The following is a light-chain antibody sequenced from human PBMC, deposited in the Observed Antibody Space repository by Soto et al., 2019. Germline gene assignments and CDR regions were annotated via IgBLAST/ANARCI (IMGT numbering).Light chain of an antibody. V-gene: IGKV3-15*01. CDR1: QSVSSN. J-gene: IGKJ2*01. CDR3: QHYSNWPRT. CDR2: GAS. Sequence: EIVMTQSPVTLSLSPGERDTLSCRASQSVSSNLAWYQQKPGQAPRLLSYGASTRATGIPARFSGSGSGTEFTRTISSLQYEDFAVYYCQHYSNWPRTFGQGTKLEIK.